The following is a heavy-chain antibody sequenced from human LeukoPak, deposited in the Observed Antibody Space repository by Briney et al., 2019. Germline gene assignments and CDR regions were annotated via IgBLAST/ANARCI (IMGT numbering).Heavy chain of an antibody. V-gene: IGHV4-59*01. Sequence: SETLSLTCTVSGASISSYYWSWLRQPPGKGLEWVGYIYYNGSTNKNPSLKSRVTISADTSKNQFSLKVNSVTAADTAVYYCAIVGLLDGILDVWDKGTTVTVSS. D-gene: IGHD3-10*01. CDR3: AIVGLLDGILDV. J-gene: IGHJ6*04. CDR1: GASISSYY. CDR2: IYYNGST.